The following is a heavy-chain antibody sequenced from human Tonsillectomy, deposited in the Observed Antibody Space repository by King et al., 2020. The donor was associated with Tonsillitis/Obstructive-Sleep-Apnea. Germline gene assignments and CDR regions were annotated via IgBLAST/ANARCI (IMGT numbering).Heavy chain of an antibody. CDR2: INPSGGRT. CDR3: AREVVPPVMTSLDYGMDV. CDR1: GYTFTNYY. Sequence: VQLVQSGAEVKKPGASVKVSCKASGYTFTNYYMHWVRQAPGQGLEWMGIINPSGGRTSYAQKFQGRVTMTRDTSTSTVYMELSSLRSEDTAVYYCAREVVPPVMTSLDYGMDVWGQGTTVTVSS. V-gene: IGHV1-46*01. J-gene: IGHJ6*02. D-gene: IGHD2-2*01.